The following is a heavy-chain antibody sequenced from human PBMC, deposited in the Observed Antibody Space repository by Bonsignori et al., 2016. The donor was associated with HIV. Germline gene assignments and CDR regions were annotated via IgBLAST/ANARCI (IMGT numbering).Heavy chain of an antibody. Sequence: ASVKVSCKASGYTFTGYYIHWVRQAPGQGLEWMGWINPKSGDTEYAHNFQGRVTVTRDTSISTAYMELSRLRSDDTAVYYCNRFGYDENGHYSDSWGQGTLVTVSS. V-gene: IGHV1-2*02. CDR1: GYTFTGYY. D-gene: IGHD3-3*01. J-gene: IGHJ5*01. CDR2: INPKSGDT. CDR3: NRFGYDENGHYSDS.